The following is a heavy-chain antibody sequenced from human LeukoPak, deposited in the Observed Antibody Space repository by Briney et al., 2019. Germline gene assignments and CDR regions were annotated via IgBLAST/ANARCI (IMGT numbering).Heavy chain of an antibody. Sequence: GASVKVSCKASGYTFTGYYMHWVRQAPGQGLEWMGWINPNSGGTNYAQKFQGRVTMTRDTSISTAYMELSRLRSDDTAVYYCARANTKQLVPIDYWGQGTLVTVSS. D-gene: IGHD6-13*01. CDR1: GYTFTGYY. CDR2: INPNSGGT. V-gene: IGHV1-2*02. CDR3: ARANTKQLVPIDY. J-gene: IGHJ4*02.